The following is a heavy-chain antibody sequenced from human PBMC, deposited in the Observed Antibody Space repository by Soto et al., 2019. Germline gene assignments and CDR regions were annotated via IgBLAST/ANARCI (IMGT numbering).Heavy chain of an antibody. J-gene: IGHJ4*02. V-gene: IGHV3-30*18. CDR2: ISYDGSNK. Sequence: GSLRLSCTASGFTFSSYGMHWVRQAPGKGLEWVAVISYDGSNKYYADSVKGRFTISRDNSKNTLFLQMNSLRAEDTAVYYCAKDRGRQQLGTDYSGQGTLVTVSS. D-gene: IGHD6-13*01. CDR3: AKDRGRQQLGTDY. CDR1: GFTFSSYG.